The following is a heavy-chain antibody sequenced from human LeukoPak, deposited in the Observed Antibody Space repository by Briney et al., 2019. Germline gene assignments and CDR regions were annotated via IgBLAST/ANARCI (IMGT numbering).Heavy chain of an antibody. Sequence: PGGSLRLSCAASGFTFSHYAMNWVRQAPGRGLEWVSTISGSGVSTYYADSVKGRFTISRDNSKNTVYLQMNNLRPEDSAVYFCAKESQLLFHDAFDFWGQGTMVTVSS. V-gene: IGHV3-23*01. CDR1: GFTFSHYA. CDR2: ISGSGVST. CDR3: AKESQLLFHDAFDF. J-gene: IGHJ3*01. D-gene: IGHD2-2*01.